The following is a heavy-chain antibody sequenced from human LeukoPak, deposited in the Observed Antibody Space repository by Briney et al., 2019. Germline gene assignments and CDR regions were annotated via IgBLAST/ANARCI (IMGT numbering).Heavy chain of an antibody. CDR1: GYTFTSYG. J-gene: IGHJ6*02. CDR2: ISAYNGNT. Sequence: ASVKVSCKASGYTFTSYGISWVRQAPGQGLEWMGWISAYNGNTNYAQKLQGRVTMTTDTSISTAYMELSSLRSEDTAVYYCARGGLRFLEWLYYYYYYGMDVWGQGTTVTVSS. V-gene: IGHV1-18*01. D-gene: IGHD3-3*01. CDR3: ARGGLRFLEWLYYYYYYGMDV.